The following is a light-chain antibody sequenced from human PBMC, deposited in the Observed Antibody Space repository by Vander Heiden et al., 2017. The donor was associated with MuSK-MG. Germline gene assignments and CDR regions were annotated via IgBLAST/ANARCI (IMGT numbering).Light chain of an antibody. J-gene: IGLJ2*01. CDR1: SSDVGGYNY. CDR3: SSYAGSSMV. V-gene: IGLV2-8*01. Sequence: QSALTQPPSASRSPGQSVTISCTGTSSDVGGYNYVSWYQQHPGKAPKRMIYEVSKRPAGVPDRFSGSKSGKTASLTVSGLQAEDEADYYCSSYAGSSMVFGGGTKLTVL. CDR2: EVS.